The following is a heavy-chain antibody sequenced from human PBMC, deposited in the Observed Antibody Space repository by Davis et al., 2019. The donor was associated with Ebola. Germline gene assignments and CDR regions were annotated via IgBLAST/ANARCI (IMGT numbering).Heavy chain of an antibody. V-gene: IGHV3-11*04. D-gene: IGHD2-21*01. J-gene: IGHJ4*02. CDR1: GFTFSDYY. CDR2: IGPSGNSF. Sequence: GESLKISCEVSGFTFSDYYMSWIRQAPGKGLEWIAYIGPSGNSFYCADSVKGRFTISRDNAKNSLYLQMNSLRVEDTAVYYCARERTSCGGDCLDYWGQGTLVTVSS. CDR3: ARERTSCGGDCLDY.